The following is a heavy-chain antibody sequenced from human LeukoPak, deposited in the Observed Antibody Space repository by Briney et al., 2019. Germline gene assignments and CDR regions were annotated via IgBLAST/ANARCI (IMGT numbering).Heavy chain of an antibody. J-gene: IGHJ4*02. Sequence: GGSLRLSCAASGLSFSTCGMHWVRQAPGKGLEWVAFIRYDGGDKYYADSVKERFTISRDNSKNTLYLQLNSLRAEDTAVYYCTKDWSSGSFNRAFDYWGQGTLVTVSS. V-gene: IGHV3-30*02. CDR2: IRYDGGDK. CDR3: TKDWSSGSFNRAFDY. CDR1: GLSFSTCG. D-gene: IGHD1-26*01.